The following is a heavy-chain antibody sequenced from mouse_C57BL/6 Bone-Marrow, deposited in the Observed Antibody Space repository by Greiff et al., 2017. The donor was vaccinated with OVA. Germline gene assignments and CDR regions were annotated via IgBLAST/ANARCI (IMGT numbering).Heavy chain of an antibody. V-gene: IGHV1-39*01. CDR2: INPNYGTT. J-gene: IGHJ2*01. CDR3: ARGGLFDY. CDR1: GYSFTDYY. D-gene: IGHD1-1*02. Sequence: VQLKQSGPELVKPGASVKISCKASGYSFTDYYMNWVKQSTGQSLEWIGVINPNYGTTSYNQKFKGKATLTVDQSSSTAYMQLTSLTSEDSAVYYCARGGLFDYWGQGTTLTVSS.